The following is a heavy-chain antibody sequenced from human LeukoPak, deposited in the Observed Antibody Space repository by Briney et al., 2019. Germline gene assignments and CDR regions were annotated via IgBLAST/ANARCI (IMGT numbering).Heavy chain of an antibody. CDR1: GFTFSSYS. Sequence: AGGSLRLSCAASGFTFSSYSMNWVRQAPGKGLEWVSSISSSSSYIYYADSVKGRFTISRDNAKNSLYLQMNSLRAEDTALYYCARVSVSYWSDYYLYDYWGQGTLVTVSS. D-gene: IGHD3-3*01. V-gene: IGHV3-21*04. CDR2: ISSSSSYI. J-gene: IGHJ4*02. CDR3: ARVSVSYWSDYYLYDY.